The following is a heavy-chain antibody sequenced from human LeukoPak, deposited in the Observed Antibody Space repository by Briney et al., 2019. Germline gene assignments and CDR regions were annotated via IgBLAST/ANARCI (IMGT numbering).Heavy chain of an antibody. D-gene: IGHD3-22*01. J-gene: IGHJ4*02. CDR1: GGSISSYY. Sequence: SETLSLTCTVSGGSISSYYWSWIRQPPGKGLEWIGRIYTSGSTNYNPSLKSRVTMSVDTSKNQFSLKLSSVTAADTAVYYCARDPYDSSGYYSQGFDYWGQGTLVTVSS. CDR2: IYTSGST. V-gene: IGHV4-4*07. CDR3: ARDPYDSSGYYSQGFDY.